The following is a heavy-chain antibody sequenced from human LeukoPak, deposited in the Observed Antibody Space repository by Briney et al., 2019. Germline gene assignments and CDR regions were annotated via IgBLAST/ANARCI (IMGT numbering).Heavy chain of an antibody. V-gene: IGHV3-23*01. CDR1: GFTFSSYG. D-gene: IGHD6-6*01. J-gene: IGHJ3*01. CDR3: ARAQGRPP. Sequence: GGSLRLSCAVSGFTFSSYGMSWVRQAPGKGLEWVSLISGSGGRAYYADSVKGRFTISRDNSKNSLYLQMNSLRAEDTALYYCARAQGRPPWGQGTMVTVSS. CDR2: ISGSGGRA.